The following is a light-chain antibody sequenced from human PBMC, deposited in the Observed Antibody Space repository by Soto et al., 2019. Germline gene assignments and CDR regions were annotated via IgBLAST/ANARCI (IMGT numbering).Light chain of an antibody. CDR1: TGAVTSGHY. CDR3: FPTVFRGEV. Sequence: QAVVTQEPSLAVSPGGTVTLTCGSSTGAVTSGHYPYWFQQKPGQASRTLIYDTGSKHSWTSARFSGCLLGGKAALTLSGAQPEDEADYLGFPTVFRGEVVGGGTKLAVL. V-gene: IGLV7-46*01. CDR2: DTG. J-gene: IGLJ2*01.